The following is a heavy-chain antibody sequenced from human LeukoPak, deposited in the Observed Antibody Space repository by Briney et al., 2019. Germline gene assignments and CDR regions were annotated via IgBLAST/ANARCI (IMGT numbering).Heavy chain of an antibody. J-gene: IGHJ3*02. V-gene: IGHV4-34*01. D-gene: IGHD4-17*01. Sequence: SETLSLTCAVDGGSFSGYYWSWIRQPPGKGLEWIGEINHSGSTNYNPSLKSRVTISVDTSKNQFSLKLSSVTAADTAVYYCARDPYYGDSGGPAFDIWGQGTMVTVSS. CDR3: ARDPYYGDSGGPAFDI. CDR1: GGSFSGYY. CDR2: INHSGST.